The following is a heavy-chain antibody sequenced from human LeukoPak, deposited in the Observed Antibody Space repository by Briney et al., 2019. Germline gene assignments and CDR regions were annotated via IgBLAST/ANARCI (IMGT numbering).Heavy chain of an antibody. CDR3: ARAGWELLSFGFDY. J-gene: IGHJ4*02. CDR1: GDPISNYY. CDR2: IYYSGST. D-gene: IGHD1-26*01. V-gene: IGHV4-59*08. Sequence: SETLSLTCSVSGDPISNYYWNWIRQPPGKGLEWIGSIYYSGSTNYNPSLKSRVTISIDTSNNQFSLRLSSVTAADTAVYYCARAGWELLSFGFDYWGQGTLVTVSS.